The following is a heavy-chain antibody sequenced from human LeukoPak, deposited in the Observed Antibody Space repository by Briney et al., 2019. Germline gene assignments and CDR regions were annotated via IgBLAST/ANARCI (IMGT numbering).Heavy chain of an antibody. CDR3: AREVVLLTDYYYGMDV. Sequence: PGGSLRLSCAASGFTFSSYAMHWVRQVPGKGLEWVAVISYDGSNKYYADSVKGRFTISRDNSKNTLYLQMNSLRAEDTAVYYCAREVVLLTDYYYGMDVWGQGTTVTVSS. CDR2: ISYDGSNK. D-gene: IGHD2-15*01. CDR1: GFTFSSYA. J-gene: IGHJ6*02. V-gene: IGHV3-30*04.